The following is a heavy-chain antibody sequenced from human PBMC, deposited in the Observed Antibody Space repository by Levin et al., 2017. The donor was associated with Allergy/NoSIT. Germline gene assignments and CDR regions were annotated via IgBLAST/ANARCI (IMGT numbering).Heavy chain of an antibody. CDR2: IYPGDYDT. V-gene: IGHV5-51*01. CDR3: ARLPHTVLVTAELDS. D-gene: IGHD2-21*02. Sequence: PRASVKVSCKGSGYRFSSYWIAWVRQMPGKGLEWMGIIYPGDYDTRYSPSFQGQVTIPADKSISTAYLQWSSLKASDTAMYYCARLPHTVLVTAELDSWGQGTLVTVSS. J-gene: IGHJ4*02. CDR1: GYRFSSYW.